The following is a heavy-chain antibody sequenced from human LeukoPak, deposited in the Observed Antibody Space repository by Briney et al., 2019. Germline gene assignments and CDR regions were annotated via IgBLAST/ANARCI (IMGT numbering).Heavy chain of an antibody. V-gene: IGHV1-8*01. Sequence: ASVKVSCKASGYTCTSYDINWVRQATGQGLEWMGWMNPNSGNTGYAQKFQGRVTMTSNTSISTAYMELSSLRSEDTAVYSCARDPAVQYCSSTSCTSYGMDVWGQGTTVTVFS. J-gene: IGHJ6*02. CDR2: MNPNSGNT. CDR1: GYTCTSYD. CDR3: ARDPAVQYCSSTSCTSYGMDV. D-gene: IGHD2-2*01.